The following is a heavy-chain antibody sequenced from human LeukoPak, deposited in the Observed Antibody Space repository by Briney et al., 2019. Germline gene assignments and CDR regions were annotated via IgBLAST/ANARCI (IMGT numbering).Heavy chain of an antibody. J-gene: IGHJ4*02. D-gene: IGHD3-3*01. CDR2: ISYDGSNK. CDR3: ARVSGVVEWLFNFDY. CDR1: GFPFTVYP. V-gene: IGHV3-30*04. Sequence: GGSLRLSCAASGFPFTVYPTHWVRQAPGKGLEWVAVISYDGSNKYYADSVKGRFTISRDNSKNTLYLQMNSLRAEDTAVYYCARVSGVVEWLFNFDYWGQGTLVTVSS.